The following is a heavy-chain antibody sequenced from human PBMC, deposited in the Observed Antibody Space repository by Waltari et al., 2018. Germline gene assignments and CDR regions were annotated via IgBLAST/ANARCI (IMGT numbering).Heavy chain of an antibody. V-gene: IGHV3-13*01. CDR2: IGTYGNT. Sequence: EVQLLESGGGLVQPGGSLRLSCAASGFTFSSYAMSWVRQGTGKRLEWVSAIGTYGNTFYIDSVKGRFTISRENAKSSLYLQMNSLRAEDTAMYYCAGVNWNDRTFAIWGQGTLVTVSS. CDR3: AGVNWNDRTFAI. D-gene: IGHD1-1*01. CDR1: GFTFSSYA. J-gene: IGHJ3*02.